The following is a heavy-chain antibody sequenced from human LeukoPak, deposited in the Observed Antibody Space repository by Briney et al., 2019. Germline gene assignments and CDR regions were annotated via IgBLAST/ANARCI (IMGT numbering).Heavy chain of an antibody. J-gene: IGHJ4*02. CDR2: IKSKTDGGTT. CDR3: LRDWYGSGSYWQIRESYFDY. V-gene: IGHV3-15*01. Sequence: GGSLRLSCAASGFTFSNAWMSWVRQVPGKGLEWVGRIKSKTDGGTTDYAAPVKGRFTISRDDSKNTLYLQMNSLKTEDTAVYYCLRDWYGSGSYWQIRESYFDYWGQGTLVTVSS. CDR1: GFTFSNAW. D-gene: IGHD3-10*01.